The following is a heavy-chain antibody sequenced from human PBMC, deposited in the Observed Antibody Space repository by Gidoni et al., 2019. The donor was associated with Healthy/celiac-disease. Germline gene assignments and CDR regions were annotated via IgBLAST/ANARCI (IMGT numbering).Heavy chain of an antibody. D-gene: IGHD4-17*01. V-gene: IGHV3-30*18. Sequence: QVQLVESGGGVVQPGRSLRLSCAASACTFSSYGMHWVRQAPGKGLEWVAVISYDGSNKYYADSVKGRFTISRDNSKNTLYLQMNSLRAEDTAVYYCAKSGYDYGDYDYWGQGTLVTVSS. J-gene: IGHJ4*02. CDR3: AKSGYDYGDYDY. CDR2: ISYDGSNK. CDR1: ACTFSSYG.